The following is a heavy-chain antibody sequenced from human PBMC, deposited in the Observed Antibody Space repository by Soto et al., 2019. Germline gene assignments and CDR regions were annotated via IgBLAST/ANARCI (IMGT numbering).Heavy chain of an antibody. CDR3: AKDLYGGSYYSLWFDP. J-gene: IGHJ5*02. V-gene: IGHV3-9*01. Sequence: GGSLRLSCAASGFTFADYSMHWVRHAPGTGLEWVSGIRWNSESIGYAGSVKGRFTISRDNAKNSLYLQRNSLRAEDTALYYCAKDLYGGSYYSLWFDPWGQGTLVTVSS. CDR1: GFTFADYS. D-gene: IGHD1-26*01. CDR2: IRWNSESI.